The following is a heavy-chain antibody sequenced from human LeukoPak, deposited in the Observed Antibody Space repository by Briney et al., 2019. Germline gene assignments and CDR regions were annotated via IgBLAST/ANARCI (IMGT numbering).Heavy chain of an antibody. J-gene: IGHJ1*01. Sequence: SETLSLTCIVSGGSISSSSYYWGWIRQPPGKGLEWIGSIYYSGSSYYNPSLKSRVTISVDTSKNQFSLKLSSVTAADTAVYYCARDHAVAVGYFQHWGQGTLVTVSS. CDR1: GGSISSSSYY. V-gene: IGHV4-39*07. D-gene: IGHD6-19*01. CDR2: IYYSGSS. CDR3: ARDHAVAVGYFQH.